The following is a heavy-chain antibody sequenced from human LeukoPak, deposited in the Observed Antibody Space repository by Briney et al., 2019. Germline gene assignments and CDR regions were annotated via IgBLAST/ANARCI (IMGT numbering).Heavy chain of an antibody. D-gene: IGHD6-19*01. CDR2: IKQDGSEK. Sequence: GGSLRLSCAASGFTFSSYGMHWVRQAPGKGLEWVANIKQDGSEKYYVDSVKGRFTISRDNAKNSLYLQMNSLRAEDTAVYYCASGKQWLNFDPWGQGTLVTVSS. CDR1: GFTFSSYG. CDR3: ASGKQWLNFDP. V-gene: IGHV3-7*01. J-gene: IGHJ5*02.